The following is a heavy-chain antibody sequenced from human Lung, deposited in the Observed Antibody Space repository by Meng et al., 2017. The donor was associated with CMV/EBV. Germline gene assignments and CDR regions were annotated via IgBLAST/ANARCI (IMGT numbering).Heavy chain of an antibody. CDR3: ARVFLSSYLAPFDS. J-gene: IGHJ4*02. CDR2: MNLDSGNT. CDR1: GYTFTSYG. Sequence: PGYTFTSYGLHWVRQATGQGLEWMGWMNLDSGNTGHAQKFQGRVAMTSNSSINTAYMELSSLKFDDTAVYYCARVFLSSYLAPFDSWGQGTLVTVSS. V-gene: IGHV1-8*01. D-gene: IGHD6-13*01.